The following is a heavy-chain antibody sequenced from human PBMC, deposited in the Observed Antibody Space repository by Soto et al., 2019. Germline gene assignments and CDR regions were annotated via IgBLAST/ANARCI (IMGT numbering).Heavy chain of an antibody. CDR1: GFTFSSYG. D-gene: IGHD2-15*01. V-gene: IGHV3-30*18. Sequence: QVQLVESGGGVVQPGRSLRLSCAASGFTFSSYGMHWVRQAPGKGLEWVAVISYDGSNKYYADSVKGRFTISRDNSXTTLYLQMNSLRAEDTAVYYCAKDRYCSGGSCYGYYWGQGTLVTVSS. J-gene: IGHJ4*02. CDR2: ISYDGSNK. CDR3: AKDRYCSGGSCYGYY.